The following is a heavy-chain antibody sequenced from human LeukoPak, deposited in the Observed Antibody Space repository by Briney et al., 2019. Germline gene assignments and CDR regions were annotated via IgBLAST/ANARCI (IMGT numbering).Heavy chain of an antibody. CDR2: INHSGDT. J-gene: IGHJ6*02. D-gene: IGHD3-3*01. Sequence: SETLSLTCTVSGGSVSSSSYYWGWIRQPPGKGLEWIGEINHSGDTNYSPSLKSRVTISVDTSKAQFSLKLRSVTAADTAVYYCARRIPLVLRFSYYYGMDVWGQGTTVTVSS. V-gene: IGHV4-39*07. CDR3: ARRIPLVLRFSYYYGMDV. CDR1: GGSVSSSSYY.